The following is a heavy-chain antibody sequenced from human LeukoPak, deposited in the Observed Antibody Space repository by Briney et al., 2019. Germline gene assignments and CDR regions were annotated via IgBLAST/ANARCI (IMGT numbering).Heavy chain of an antibody. V-gene: IGHV4-4*07. CDR3: ARVLLTSVTSGGAFNI. CDR2: INSDGST. Sequence: SETLSLTYRVSGGSIRNNYWSWIRQPAGKGLEWIGRINSDGSTNYNPSLQSRVTMSVDTSKNQFSLKLTSVTAADTAMYYCARVLLTSVTSGGAFNIWGQGTMVSVS. D-gene: IGHD4-11*01. J-gene: IGHJ3*02. CDR1: GGSIRNNY.